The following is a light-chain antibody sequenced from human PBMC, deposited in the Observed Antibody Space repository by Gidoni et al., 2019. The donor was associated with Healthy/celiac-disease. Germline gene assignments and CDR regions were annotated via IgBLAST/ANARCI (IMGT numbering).Light chain of an antibody. CDR2: AAS. V-gene: IGKV1-39*01. CDR1: QSISSY. CDR3: QQSYSTPMCS. Sequence: DIQMTQSPSSLSASVGDRVTITCRASQSISSYLNWYQQKPVNAPKLLIYAASSLQSAVPSRISGSGSGTDFTLTISSLQPEDFATYYCQQSYSTPMCSFGQGTKLEIK. J-gene: IGKJ2*04.